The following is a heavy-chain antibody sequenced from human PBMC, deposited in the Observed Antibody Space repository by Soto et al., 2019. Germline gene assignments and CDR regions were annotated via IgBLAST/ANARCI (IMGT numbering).Heavy chain of an antibody. V-gene: IGHV1-69*01. CDR3: ARSQGSSTSLEIYYYYYDGMDV. D-gene: IGHD2-2*01. Sequence: QVQLVQSGAEVKKPGSSVKVSCKASGGTFSSYAISWVRQAPGQGLEWMGGIIPISATTNYAQKFQGRVTITADESTSTAYMELSSLRSADTAVYYCARSQGSSTSLEIYYYYYDGMDVWGQGTTVTVSS. CDR1: GGTFSSYA. J-gene: IGHJ6*02. CDR2: IIPISATT.